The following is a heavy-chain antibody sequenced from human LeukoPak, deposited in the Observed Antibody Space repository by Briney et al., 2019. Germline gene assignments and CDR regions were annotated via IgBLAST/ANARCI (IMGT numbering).Heavy chain of an antibody. CDR1: GFIFSDYG. Sequence: PGRSLRLSCAVSGFIFSDYGFHWVRQAPGKGLEWVAVTRFDGSIKQYADSVKGRFTISRDDSKNTLYLQMNFLKSEDTAVYYCARWGGTRQYYFDYWGQRTLVTVSS. D-gene: IGHD1-1*01. J-gene: IGHJ4*02. CDR3: ARWGGTRQYYFDY. V-gene: IGHV3-33*01. CDR2: TRFDGSIK.